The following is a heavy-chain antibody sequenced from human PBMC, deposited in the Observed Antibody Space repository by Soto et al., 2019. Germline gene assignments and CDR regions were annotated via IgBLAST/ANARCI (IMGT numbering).Heavy chain of an antibody. CDR3: ARPGLDMATTPFDH. Sequence: NPSETLSLTCTVSGGSISTYYWNWIRQPPGKGLEWIGYIYYTGSTKYNPSLKSRVTISVDTSKNQFSLKLSSVTAADTAVYYCARPGLDMATTPFDHWGQGTLVTVSS. V-gene: IGHV4-59*08. CDR1: GGSISTYY. CDR2: IYYTGST. J-gene: IGHJ4*02. D-gene: IGHD5-12*01.